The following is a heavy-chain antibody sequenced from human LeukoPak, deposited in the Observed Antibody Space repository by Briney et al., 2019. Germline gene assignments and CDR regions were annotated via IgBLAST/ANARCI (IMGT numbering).Heavy chain of an antibody. J-gene: IGHJ1*01. CDR2: ISSSSRSK. CDR1: GVTFSSFS. Sequence: GGSLRLSCETSGVTFSSFSLNWVRQAPGKGLEWLSYISSSSRSKYYADSVKGRFTISRDNAKNSLYLQMNSLRAEDTAVYYCAPGGYGSGSYYFQHWGQGTLVTVSS. V-gene: IGHV3-48*04. D-gene: IGHD3-10*01. CDR3: APGGYGSGSYYFQH.